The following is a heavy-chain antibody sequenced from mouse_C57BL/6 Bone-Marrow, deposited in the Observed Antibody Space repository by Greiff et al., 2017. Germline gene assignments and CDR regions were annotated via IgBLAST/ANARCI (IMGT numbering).Heavy chain of an antibody. D-gene: IGHD3-1*01. CDR1: GYTFTSYG. CDR3: ARSGPPWYFDV. CDR2: IYPRSGNT. Sequence: QVQLQQSGAELARPGASVKLSCKASGYTFTSYGISWVKQRTGQGLEWIGEIYPRSGNTYYNEKFKGKATLTADKSSSTAYMELRSLTSEGSAVYFGARSGPPWYFDVWGTGTTVTVSS. V-gene: IGHV1-81*01. J-gene: IGHJ1*03.